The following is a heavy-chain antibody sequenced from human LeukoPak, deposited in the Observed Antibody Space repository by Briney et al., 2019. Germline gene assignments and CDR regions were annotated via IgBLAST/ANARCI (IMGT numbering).Heavy chain of an antibody. J-gene: IGHJ6*02. D-gene: IGHD2-15*01. CDR1: GGSISSYY. CDR3: ARDQSLGYCSGGSCPDPYYYYGMDV. V-gene: IGHV4-4*07. Sequence: SETLSLTCTVSGGSISSYYWSWIRQPAGKGLEWIGRIYTSGSTNYNPSLKSRVTMSVDTSKNQFSLKLSSVTAAVTAVYYCARDQSLGYCSGGSCPDPYYYYGMDVWGQGTTVTVSS. CDR2: IYTSGST.